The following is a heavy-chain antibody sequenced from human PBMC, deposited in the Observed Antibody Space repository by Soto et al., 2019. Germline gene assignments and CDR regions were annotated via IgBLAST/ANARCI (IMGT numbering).Heavy chain of an antibody. Sequence: SETLSLTCTVSGGSISSYYWSWIRQPPGKGLEWIGNIYYSGNTIYNPSLKSRVALSVDTSKNQFSLKLSSVSAADTAVYYCTGEQYASSWTWGQGTLVTVSS. J-gene: IGHJ5*02. CDR1: GGSISSYY. CDR2: IYYSGNT. D-gene: IGHD6-13*01. V-gene: IGHV4-59*04. CDR3: TGEQYASSWT.